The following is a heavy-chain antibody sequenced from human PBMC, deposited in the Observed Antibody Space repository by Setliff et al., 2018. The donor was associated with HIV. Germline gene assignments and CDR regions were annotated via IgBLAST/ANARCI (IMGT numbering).Heavy chain of an antibody. J-gene: IGHJ6*02. V-gene: IGHV3-48*01. D-gene: IGHD3-3*01. Sequence: GGSLRLSCAASGFTFSSYSMNWVRQAPGKGLEWVSYISSSSSTIYYADSEKGRFTISRDNAKNSLYLQMNSLRAEDTAVYYCARVPYFSFWSGYFDIYGMDVWGQGTAVTVSS. CDR1: GFTFSSYS. CDR3: ARVPYFSFWSGYFDIYGMDV. CDR2: ISSSSSTI.